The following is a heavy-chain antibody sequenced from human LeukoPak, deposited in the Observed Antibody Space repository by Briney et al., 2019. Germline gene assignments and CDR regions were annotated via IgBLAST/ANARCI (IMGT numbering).Heavy chain of an antibody. D-gene: IGHD3-22*01. J-gene: IGHJ4*02. V-gene: IGHV4-34*01. CDR1: GGSFSGYY. CDR3: ARGNYYDSSGYYLFDY. Sequence: SETLSLTCAVSGGSFSGYYWSWIRQPPGQGLEWIGEINHSGSTNYNPSLKSRVTISVDTSKNQFSLKLSSVTAADTAVYYCARGNYYDSSGYYLFDYWGQGTLVTVSS. CDR2: INHSGST.